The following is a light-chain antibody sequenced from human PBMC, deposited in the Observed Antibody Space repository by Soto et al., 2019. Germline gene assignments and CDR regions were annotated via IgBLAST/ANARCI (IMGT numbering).Light chain of an antibody. CDR2: TAG. J-gene: IGLJ1*01. CDR1: SSNIGSNT. V-gene: IGLV1-44*01. Sequence: QSVLTQPLSASASPGQRVTISCSGASSNIGSNTVAWYQHLPGTAPPRLIFTAGQRPSGVPGRFSGSKSGTSASLAISGLQSEDEGDYYCQSYDNSLSAYVFGTGTKLTVL. CDR3: QSYDNSLSAYV.